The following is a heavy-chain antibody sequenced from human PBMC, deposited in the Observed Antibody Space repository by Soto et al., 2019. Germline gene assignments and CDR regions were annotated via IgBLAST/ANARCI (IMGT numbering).Heavy chain of an antibody. CDR1: GYTFTSYG. V-gene: IGHV1-18*01. CDR3: ARDFHGSGGRCYDCFDP. CDR2: ISTYNDKR. J-gene: IGHJ5*02. Sequence: ASVKVSCKASGYTFTSYGISWVRQAPGQGLEWMGWISTYNDKRAYAQKLQGRVTMTTDTSTSTAYMELRSLRSDDTALYYCARDFHGSGGRCYDCFDPWGQGTLVTVSS. D-gene: IGHD2-15*01.